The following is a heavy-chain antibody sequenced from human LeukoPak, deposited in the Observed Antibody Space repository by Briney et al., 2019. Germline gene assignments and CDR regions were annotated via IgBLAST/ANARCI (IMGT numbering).Heavy chain of an antibody. CDR2: VYYDGTS. CDR3: VRHISTNTGYFDS. Sequence: SETLSLTCTVSGGSINSHSYYWGWIRQPPGKGLEWIGSVYYDGTSYSNPSLKSGVAVFVDTSRDQFSLALSFVTAADTALYYCVRHISTNTGYFDSCGQGTLVSVSS. V-gene: IGHV4-39*01. D-gene: IGHD2-2*01. CDR1: GGSINSHSYY. J-gene: IGHJ4*02.